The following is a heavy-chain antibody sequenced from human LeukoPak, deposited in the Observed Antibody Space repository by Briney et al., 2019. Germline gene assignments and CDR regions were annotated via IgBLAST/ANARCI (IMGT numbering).Heavy chain of an antibody. Sequence: GGTLRLSCAASGFTFSSYEMNWVRQPPGKGLEWVSYISSSGSTIYYADSVKGRFTISRDNAKNSLYLQMNSLRAEDTAVYYCAREGTGVLVQHWIRGNLVSVSS. V-gene: IGHV3-48*03. CDR1: GFTFSSYE. CDR2: ISSSGSTI. J-gene: IGHJ1*01. CDR3: AREGTGVLVQH. D-gene: IGHD3-3*01.